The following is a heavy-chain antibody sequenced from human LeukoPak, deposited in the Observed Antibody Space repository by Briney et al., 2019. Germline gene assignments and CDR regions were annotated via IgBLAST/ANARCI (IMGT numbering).Heavy chain of an antibody. CDR1: GGSISSGSYY. CDR3: ARDLRGFPDY. D-gene: IGHD5-12*01. Sequence: SSQTLSLTCTVSGGSISSGSYYWSWIRQPAGKGLEWIGRIYTSGSTNYNPSLKSRVTISVDTSKNQFSLKLSSVTAADTAVYYCARDLRGFPDYWGQGTLVTVSS. V-gene: IGHV4-61*02. J-gene: IGHJ4*02. CDR2: IYTSGST.